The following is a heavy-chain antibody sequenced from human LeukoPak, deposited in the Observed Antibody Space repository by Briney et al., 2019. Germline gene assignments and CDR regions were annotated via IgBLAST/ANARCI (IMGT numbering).Heavy chain of an antibody. Sequence: GGSLRLSCAASGFTFSSYATSWVRQAPGKGLEWVSAISGSGGSTYYADSVKGRFTISRDNSKNTLYLQMNSLRAEDTAVYYCAKDKSYDFWSGYFKFDYWGQGTLVTVSS. CDR2: ISGSGGST. CDR3: AKDKSYDFWSGYFKFDY. V-gene: IGHV3-23*01. CDR1: GFTFSSYA. J-gene: IGHJ4*02. D-gene: IGHD3-3*01.